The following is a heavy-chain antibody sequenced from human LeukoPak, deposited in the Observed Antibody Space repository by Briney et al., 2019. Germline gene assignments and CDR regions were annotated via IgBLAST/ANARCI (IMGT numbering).Heavy chain of an antibody. CDR2: IKHDGSEA. Sequence: PGGSLRLSCAASEFTFNRYWMSWVRQAPGKGLEWVANIKHDGSEAHYVDSVKGRFTISRDNSKNTLYLQMNSLRAEDTAVYYCAKSDGNYYYYYYGMDVWGQGTTVTVSS. CDR3: AKSDGNYYYYYYGMDV. CDR1: EFTFNRYW. J-gene: IGHJ6*02. D-gene: IGHD4-23*01. V-gene: IGHV3-7*02.